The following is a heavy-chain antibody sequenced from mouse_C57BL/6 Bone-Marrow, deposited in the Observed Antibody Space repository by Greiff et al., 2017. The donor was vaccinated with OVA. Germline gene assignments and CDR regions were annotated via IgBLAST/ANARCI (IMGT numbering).Heavy chain of an antibody. CDR1: GYSITSDY. V-gene: IGHV3-8*01. D-gene: IGHD1-1*02. J-gene: IGHJ2*01. CDR2: ISYSGST. Sequence: EVKLMESGPGLAKPSQTLSLTCSVTGYSITSDYWNWLRKFPGNKLEYMGYISYSGSTYYNPSLKSRISITRDTSKNQYYLQLNSVTTEDTATYYCAGYGCGKGYLDYWGQGNTLTVSS. CDR3: AGYGCGKGYLDY.